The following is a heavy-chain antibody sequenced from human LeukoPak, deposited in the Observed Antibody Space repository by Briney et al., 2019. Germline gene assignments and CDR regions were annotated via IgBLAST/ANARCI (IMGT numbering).Heavy chain of an antibody. V-gene: IGHV3-30*03. CDR3: ASLGRDRGYSYGGGY. CDR2: ISYDGSNK. Sequence: GGSLRLSCAASGFTFSSYSMNWVRQAPGKGLEWVAVISYDGSNKYYADSVKGRFTISRDNSKNTLYLQMNSLRAEDTAVYYCASLGRDRGYSYGGGYWGQGTLVTVSS. CDR1: GFTFSSYS. D-gene: IGHD5-18*01. J-gene: IGHJ4*02.